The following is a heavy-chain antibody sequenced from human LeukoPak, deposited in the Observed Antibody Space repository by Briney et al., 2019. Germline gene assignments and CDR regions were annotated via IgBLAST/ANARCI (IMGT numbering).Heavy chain of an antibody. CDR3: ARGRNYYDSSGYYSY. V-gene: IGHV4-34*01. J-gene: IGHJ4*02. Sequence: SETLSLTCAVYGGSFSGYSWSWIRQPPGKGLEWIGEINHSGSTNYNPSLKSRVTISVDTSKNQFSLKLSSVTAADTAVYYCARGRNYYDSSGYYSYWGQGTLVTVSS. CDR1: GGSFSGYS. CDR2: INHSGST. D-gene: IGHD3-22*01.